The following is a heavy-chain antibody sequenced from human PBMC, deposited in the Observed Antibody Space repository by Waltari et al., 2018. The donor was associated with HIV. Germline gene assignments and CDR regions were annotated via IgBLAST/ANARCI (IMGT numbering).Heavy chain of an antibody. CDR1: GFTFDAYA. CDR2: ISWNSGSI. V-gene: IGHV3-9*01. J-gene: IGHJ6*02. Sequence: EVQLVESGGGLVQPGRSLRLSCAASGFTFDAYAMHWVRQAPGKGLEWVSGISWNSGSIGYADSVKGRFTISRDNAKNSLYLQMNSLRAEDTALYYCAKDGSPDYYYYYGMDVWGQGTTVTVSS. CDR3: AKDGSPDYYYYYGMDV.